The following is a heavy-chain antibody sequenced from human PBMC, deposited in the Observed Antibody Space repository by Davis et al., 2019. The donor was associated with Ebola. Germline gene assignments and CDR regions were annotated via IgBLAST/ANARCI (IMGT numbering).Heavy chain of an antibody. CDR1: GYNLNSYW. V-gene: IGHV5-51*01. J-gene: IGHJ6*03. CDR2: IYPGDSDT. D-gene: IGHD2-2*02. Sequence: GESLKISCEASGYNLNSYWIAWVRQKPGKGLEWMGIIYPGDSDTIYSPSFQGQVIISVDKSISTAYLMWSSLRASDTAIYYCARIAAYCSSTSCYTAYYYYMDVWGKGTTVTVSS. CDR3: ARIAAYCSSTSCYTAYYYYMDV.